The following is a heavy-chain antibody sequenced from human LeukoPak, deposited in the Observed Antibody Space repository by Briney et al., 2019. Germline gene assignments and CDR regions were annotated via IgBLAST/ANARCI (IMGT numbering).Heavy chain of an antibody. CDR1: GFTFSSYA. J-gene: IGHJ4*02. D-gene: IGHD4/OR15-4a*01. V-gene: IGHV3-23*01. CDR3: AKERDYGPADY. Sequence: PGGSLRLSCVASGFTFSSYAMSWVRQAPGKGLEWVSGLSGSGSSTDYADSVKGRFTVSRDNSKNTLFLQMNSLRAEDTAIYYCAKERDYGPADYWGQGTLVTVSS. CDR2: LSGSGSST.